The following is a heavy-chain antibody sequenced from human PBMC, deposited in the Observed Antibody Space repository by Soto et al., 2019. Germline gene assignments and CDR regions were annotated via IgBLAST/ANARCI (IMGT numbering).Heavy chain of an antibody. D-gene: IGHD2-8*01. CDR1: GYTFTRYG. J-gene: IGHJ6*02. Sequence: QGHLVQSGAEVKKPGASVKVSCKASGYTFTRYGISWVRQAPGQGLEWMGWISGYNGDTNYAQNLQDRVTMTIDTSTNTACMELWSLTSDDIAVCYCAKNGQPPYYYYGLDVWGQGTTVTVSS. CDR2: ISGYNGDT. V-gene: IGHV1-18*03. CDR3: AKNGQPPYYYYGLDV.